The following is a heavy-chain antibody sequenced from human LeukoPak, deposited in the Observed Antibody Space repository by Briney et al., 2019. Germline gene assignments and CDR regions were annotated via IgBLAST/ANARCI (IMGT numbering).Heavy chain of an antibody. J-gene: IGHJ4*02. CDR2: INHSGST. V-gene: IGHV4-34*01. Sequence: SETLSLTCVVYGGSFSDYYWSWIRQPPGEGLEWIGEINHSGSTNYNPSLKSRVTISLDTSKNQFSLKLSSVTAADTAIYYCARKDPGYSGYSDFDYWGQGTLVTVSS. CDR1: GGSFSDYY. CDR3: ARKDPGYSGYSDFDY. D-gene: IGHD5-12*01.